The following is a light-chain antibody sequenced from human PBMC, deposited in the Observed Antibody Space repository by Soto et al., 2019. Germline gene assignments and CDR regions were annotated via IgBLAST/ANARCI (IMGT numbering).Light chain of an antibody. V-gene: IGKV3-20*01. CDR2: VAS. Sequence: EIVLTQSPGTLSLSPGERATLSCRASQSVRNSYLAWYQQKPGQAPRLRIYVASSRPTGIPVRFSGSGSGTDFTLTIHRLEPEDFAVYYCQQYGSPLLTFGRGTKVEIK. CDR3: QQYGSPLLT. J-gene: IGKJ4*01. CDR1: QSVRNSY.